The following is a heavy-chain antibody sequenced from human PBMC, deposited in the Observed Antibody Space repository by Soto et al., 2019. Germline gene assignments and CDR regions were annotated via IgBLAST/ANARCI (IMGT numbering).Heavy chain of an antibody. J-gene: IGHJ3*02. Sequence: QVRLQEWGPGLVKPSQTLSLKCSVSGGSITTGGRYWRWIRQLPGKGLEWIGDIYYSGNTYYNASLKSRVTISVEAAKNQFSLKLSSVTAADTAVYYCAQALVFTGGDGFDIWVQGRLVTVSS. CDR2: IYYSGNT. CDR3: AQALVFTGGDGFDI. CDR1: GGSITTGGRY. D-gene: IGHD1-1*01. V-gene: IGHV4-31*02.